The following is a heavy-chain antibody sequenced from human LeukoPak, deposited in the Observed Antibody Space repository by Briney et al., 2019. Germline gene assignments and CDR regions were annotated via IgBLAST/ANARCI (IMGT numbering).Heavy chain of an antibody. CDR3: ARGTGRAFDY. CDR1: GFTFSNYN. V-gene: IGHV3-48*01. D-gene: IGHD2-8*02. Sequence: GGSLRLSCAASGFTFSNYNMNWVRQAPGKGLEWVSYIIISSSTIYYADSVKGRFTISRDNAKNSLYLQMNSLRAEDTAVYYFARGTGRAFDYWGQGTLVTVSS. J-gene: IGHJ4*02. CDR2: IIISSSTI.